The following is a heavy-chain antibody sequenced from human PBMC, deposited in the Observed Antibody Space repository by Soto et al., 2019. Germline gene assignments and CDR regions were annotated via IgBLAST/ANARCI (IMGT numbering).Heavy chain of an antibody. J-gene: IGHJ3*01. V-gene: IGHV4-59*02. Sequence: SETLSLTCFLSPGSDNPYHWSWIRHFPEKLPESFGFTSSTGNTIYYSAFQSRVTISSYTSKNQLSLNLTSMTAADTAVSYCATGMHACFAHYLKVWGQGELVTV. CDR1: PGSDNPYH. CDR3: ATGMHACFAHYLKV. D-gene: IGHD3-16*01. CDR2: TSSTGNT.